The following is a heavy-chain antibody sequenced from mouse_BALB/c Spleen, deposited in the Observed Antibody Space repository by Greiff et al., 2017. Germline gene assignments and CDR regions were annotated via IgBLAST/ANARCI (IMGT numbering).Heavy chain of an antibody. CDR3: ARRGDYGNYFDY. J-gene: IGHJ2*01. CDR1: GYTFTSYD. D-gene: IGHD2-1*01. V-gene: IGHV1S56*01. Sequence: VKVVESGPELVKPGALVKISCKASGYTFTSYDINWVKQRPGQGLEWIGWIYPGDGSTKYNEKFKGKATLTADKSSSTAYMQLSSLTSENSAVYFCARRGDYGNYFDYWGQGTTLTVSS. CDR2: IYPGDGST.